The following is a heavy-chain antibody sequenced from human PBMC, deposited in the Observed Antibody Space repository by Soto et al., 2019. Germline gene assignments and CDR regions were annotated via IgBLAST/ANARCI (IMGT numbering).Heavy chain of an antibody. V-gene: IGHV1-8*01. CDR1: GYTFTSYD. D-gene: IGHD3-10*01. Sequence: QVQLVQSGAEVKKPGASVKVSCKASGYTFTSYDINWVRQATGQGLEWMGWMNPNSGNKGYAQKFQGRVTMTRHTSIGTANMELSRLRSEDTSVYYCERLNHLRGLRAPLGYWGQGTLVTVSS. CDR2: MNPNSGNK. J-gene: IGHJ4*02. CDR3: ERLNHLRGLRAPLGY.